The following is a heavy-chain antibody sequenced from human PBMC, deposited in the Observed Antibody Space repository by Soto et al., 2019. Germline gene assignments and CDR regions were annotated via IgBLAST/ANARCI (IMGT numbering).Heavy chain of an antibody. V-gene: IGHV1-46*01. CDR3: ARDWRAAAGMDY. Sequence: ASVKVSCKASGYTFTSYYMHWVRQAPGQGLEWMGIINPSGGSTSYAQNCQGRVTRTRDTSTSTVYMELSSLRSEDTAVYYCARDWRAAAGMDYWGQGTLVTVSS. D-gene: IGHD6-13*01. J-gene: IGHJ4*02. CDR2: INPSGGST. CDR1: GYTFTSYY.